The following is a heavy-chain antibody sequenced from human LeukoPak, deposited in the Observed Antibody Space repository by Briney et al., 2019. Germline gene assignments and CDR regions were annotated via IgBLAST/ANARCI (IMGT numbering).Heavy chain of an antibody. V-gene: IGHV4-39*01. Sequence: SETLSLTCTVSGGSISSGSYYWSWIRQPAGKGLEWIGSIYYSGSTYYNPSLKSRVTISVDTSKNQFSLKLSSVTAADTAVYYCARLGVRGVIDYWGQGTLVTVSS. CDR2: IYYSGST. D-gene: IGHD3-10*01. CDR3: ARLGVRGVIDY. CDR1: GGSISSGSYY. J-gene: IGHJ4*02.